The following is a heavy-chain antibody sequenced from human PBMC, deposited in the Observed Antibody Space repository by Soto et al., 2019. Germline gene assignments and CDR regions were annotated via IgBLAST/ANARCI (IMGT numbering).Heavy chain of an antibody. J-gene: IGHJ6*02. V-gene: IGHV5-10-1*01. CDR3: ARLPVAAAGTDYYYGMDV. D-gene: IGHD6-13*01. CDR1: GYSFTSYW. Sequence: GESLKISCKGSGYSFTSYWISWVRQMPGKGLEWMGRIDPSDSYTNYSPSFQGHVTISADKSISTAYLQWSSLKASDTAMYYCARLPVAAAGTDYYYGMDVWGQGTTVTVSS. CDR2: IDPSDSYT.